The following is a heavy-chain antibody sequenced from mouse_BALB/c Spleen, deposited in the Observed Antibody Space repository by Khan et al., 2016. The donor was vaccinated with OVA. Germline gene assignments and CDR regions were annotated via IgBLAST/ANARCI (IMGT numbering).Heavy chain of an antibody. D-gene: IGHD1-1*01. CDR2: IDPFNGAT. CDR3: ARHGSPSWFDY. Sequence: EVQLQESGPELMKPGASVKISCKASVYSFSTYYIHWVTRSHGKTLEWIGYIDPFNGATTYNQKFKGKATLTVDKSSSTAYMHLTSLTSEDSAVYYCARHGSPSWFDYWGQGTLVTVSA. V-gene: IGHV1S135*01. J-gene: IGHJ3*01. CDR1: VYSFSTYY.